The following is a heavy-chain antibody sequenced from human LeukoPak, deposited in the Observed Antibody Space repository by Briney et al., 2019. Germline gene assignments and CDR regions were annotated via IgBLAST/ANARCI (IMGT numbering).Heavy chain of an antibody. D-gene: IGHD4-17*01. CDR3: ARGSSLDYGDYKGMDV. J-gene: IGHJ6*02. CDR1: GYTFTSYD. CDR2: MNPNSGNT. Sequence: ASVKVSCKASGYTFTSYDINWVRQATGQGLEWMGWMNPNSGNTGYAQKFQGRVTITADKSTSTAYMELSSLRSEDTAVYYCARGSSLDYGDYKGMDVWGQGTTVTVSS. V-gene: IGHV1-8*03.